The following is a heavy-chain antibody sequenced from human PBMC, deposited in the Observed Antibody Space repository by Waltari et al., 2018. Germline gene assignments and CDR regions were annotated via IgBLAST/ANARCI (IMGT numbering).Heavy chain of an antibody. V-gene: IGHV1-69-2*01. J-gene: IGHJ1*01. CDR2: VDPEDGET. CDR3: MTLPIFGLVIKNY. CDR1: GSSFTDQV. Sequence: EVHLTQSGAAVKKPGATVKISCQASGSSFTDQVLHWVRQAPGKGPEWIGRVDPEDGETTLAEKFEGRVTITADTSTDTAYMDLSRLRSEDTALYYCMTLPIFGLVIKNYWGQGTLVTVSS. D-gene: IGHD3-3*01.